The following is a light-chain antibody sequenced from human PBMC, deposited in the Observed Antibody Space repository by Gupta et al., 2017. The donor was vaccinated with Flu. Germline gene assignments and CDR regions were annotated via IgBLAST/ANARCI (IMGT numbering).Light chain of an antibody. J-gene: IGKJ5*01. CDR2: AAS. CDR3: QQSNSTPIT. V-gene: IGKV1-39*01. CDR1: QSISSY. Sequence: PSSLSASVGDRVTITCRASQSISSYLNWYQQKPGKAPKLLIYAASSLQSGVPSRFSGSGSGTDFTLTISSLQPEDFATYYCQQSNSTPITFGQGTRLEIK.